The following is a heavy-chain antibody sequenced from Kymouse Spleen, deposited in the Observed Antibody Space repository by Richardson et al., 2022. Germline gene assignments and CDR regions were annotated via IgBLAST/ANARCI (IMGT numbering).Heavy chain of an antibody. V-gene: IGHV3-23*04. CDR1: GFTFSSYA. Sequence: EVQLVESGGGLVQPGGSLRLSCAASGFTFSSYAMSWVRQAPGKGLEWVSAISGSGGSTYYADSVKGRFTISRDNSKNTLYLQMNSLRAEDTAVYYCAKGGYSYGWNYYYGMDVWGQGTTVTVSS. D-gene: IGHD5-18,IGHD5-18*01. CDR2: ISGSGGST. CDR3: AKGGYSYGWNYYYGMDV. J-gene: IGHJ6*02.